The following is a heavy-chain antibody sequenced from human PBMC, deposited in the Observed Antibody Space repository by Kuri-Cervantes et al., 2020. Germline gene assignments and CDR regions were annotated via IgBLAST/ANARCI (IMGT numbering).Heavy chain of an antibody. CDR1: GFTFSGYW. J-gene: IGHJ3*02. D-gene: IGHD1-14*01. Sequence: GESLKISCAASGFTFSGYWMSWVRQAPGKGLEWVAIIKQDGSARYYADSVKGRFTISRDNVKNSLYLQVSSPRAEDTAVYYCARGNRNTKDAFDIWGQGTVVTVSS. V-gene: IGHV3-7*01. CDR3: ARGNRNTKDAFDI. CDR2: IKQDGSAR.